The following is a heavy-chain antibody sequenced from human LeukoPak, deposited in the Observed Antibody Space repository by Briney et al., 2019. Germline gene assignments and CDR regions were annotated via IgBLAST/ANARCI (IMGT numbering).Heavy chain of an antibody. D-gene: IGHD1-26*01. V-gene: IGHV3-23*01. CDR1: GFTLSGYT. CDR2: ISGSGGNT. Sequence: GGSLRLSCAASGFTLSGYTMKWVRQAPGRGLEWVSGISGSGGNTYYADSVKGRFTISRDNSKNTLYLQMNSLRGEDTAVYYCEKYSDSTYYYIDYWGQGTLVTVSS. CDR3: EKYSDSTYYYIDY. J-gene: IGHJ4*02.